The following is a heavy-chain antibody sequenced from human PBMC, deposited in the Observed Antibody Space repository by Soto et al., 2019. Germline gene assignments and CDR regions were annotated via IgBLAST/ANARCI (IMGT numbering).Heavy chain of an antibody. CDR1: GYTFTSYG. V-gene: IGHV1-18*01. Sequence: GASVKVSCEASGYTFTSYGISWVRQAPGQGLEWMGWISAYNGNTNYAQKLQGRVTMTTDTSTSTAYMELRSLRSGDTAVYYCARVMWEQWDFDYWGQGTLVTVSS. CDR2: ISAYNGNT. CDR3: ARVMWEQWDFDY. D-gene: IGHD1-26*01. J-gene: IGHJ4*02.